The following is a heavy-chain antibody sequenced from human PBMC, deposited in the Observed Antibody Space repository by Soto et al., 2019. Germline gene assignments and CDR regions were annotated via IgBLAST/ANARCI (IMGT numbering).Heavy chain of an antibody. CDR2: IYHSGST. J-gene: IGHJ3*02. Sequence: SETLSLTCAVSGGSISSGGYSWSWIRQPPGKGLEWIGYIYHSGSTYYNPSLKSRVTISVDRSKNQFSLKLSSVTAADTAVYYCARDHGYSYGSRDAFDIWGQGTMVTVSS. CDR3: ARDHGYSYGSRDAFDI. V-gene: IGHV4-30-2*01. D-gene: IGHD5-18*01. CDR1: GGSISSGGYS.